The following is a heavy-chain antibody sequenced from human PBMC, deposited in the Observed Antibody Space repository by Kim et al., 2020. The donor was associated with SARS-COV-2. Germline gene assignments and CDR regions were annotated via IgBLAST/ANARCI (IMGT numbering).Heavy chain of an antibody. Sequence: GGSLRLSCAASGFTFSSYWMHWVRQAPGKGLVWVSRINSDGSSTSYADSVKGRFTISRDNAKNTLYLQMNSLIAEDTAVYYCASGPRNDYGGNWGQGTLVTVSS. D-gene: IGHD4-17*01. CDR1: GFTFSSYW. CDR2: INSDGSST. J-gene: IGHJ4*02. V-gene: IGHV3-74*01. CDR3: ASGPRNDYGGN.